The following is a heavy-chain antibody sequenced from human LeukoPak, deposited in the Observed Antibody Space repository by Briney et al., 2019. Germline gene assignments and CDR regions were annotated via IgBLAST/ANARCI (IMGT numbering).Heavy chain of an antibody. CDR2: IYYSGST. V-gene: IGHV4-39*07. Sequence: SETLSLTCTVSGGSISSSSYYWGWIRQPPGKGLEWIGSIYYSGSTYYNPSLKSRVTISVDTSKNQFSLKLSSVTAADTAVYYCARVLGYSYGYGYFDYWGQGTLVTVSS. CDR1: GGSISSSSYY. CDR3: ARVLGYSYGYGYFDY. J-gene: IGHJ4*02. D-gene: IGHD5-18*01.